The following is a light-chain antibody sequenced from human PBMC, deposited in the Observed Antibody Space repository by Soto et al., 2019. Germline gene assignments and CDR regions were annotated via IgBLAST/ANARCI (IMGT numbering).Light chain of an antibody. Sequence: QSALTQPRSVSGSPGQSVTISCTGTNSDVGGYNYVSWYQQHPGKAPKLMIYDVSKRPSGVPDRLSGSKSGNTASLTSSGLQSGDEADYYCCSYAGSYTWVFGGGTKLTVL. CDR3: CSYAGSYTWV. CDR1: NSDVGGYNY. V-gene: IGLV2-11*01. CDR2: DVS. J-gene: IGLJ3*02.